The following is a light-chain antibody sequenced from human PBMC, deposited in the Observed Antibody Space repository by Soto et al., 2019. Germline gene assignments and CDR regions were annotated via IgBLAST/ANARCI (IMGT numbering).Light chain of an antibody. CDR3: QQYDNRPTWT. CDR1: QDISNY. CDR2: DAS. J-gene: IGKJ1*01. V-gene: IGKV1-33*01. Sequence: DIQMTQSPSSLSASVGDRVTITCQASQDISNYLNWYQQKPGKAPKLLIYDASNLETGAPSRFSGSGSGTDFTFAISSLQPEYIATYYCQQYDNRPTWTFGQGTKVEIK.